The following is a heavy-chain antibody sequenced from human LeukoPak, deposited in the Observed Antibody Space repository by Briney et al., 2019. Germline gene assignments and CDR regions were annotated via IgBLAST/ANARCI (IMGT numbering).Heavy chain of an antibody. Sequence: GGSLRLSCAASGFTFSSYAMSWVRQAPGKGLEWVAVISYDGSNKYYADSVKGRFTISRDNSKNTLYLQMNSLRAEDTAVYYCAKGPKGGYYGSGSYSQNFDYWGQGTLVTVSS. CDR3: AKGPKGGYYGSGSYSQNFDY. CDR2: ISYDGSNK. D-gene: IGHD3-10*01. V-gene: IGHV3-30*18. J-gene: IGHJ4*02. CDR1: GFTFSSYA.